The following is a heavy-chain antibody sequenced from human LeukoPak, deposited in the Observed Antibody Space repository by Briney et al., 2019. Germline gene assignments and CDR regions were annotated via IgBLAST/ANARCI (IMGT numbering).Heavy chain of an antibody. D-gene: IGHD6-13*01. CDR2: VYYSGST. V-gene: IGHV4-38-2*02. J-gene: IGHJ5*02. CDR3: ARGPAYSSSLNWFDP. Sequence: SETLSLTCTVSGYSISSGYYWGWIRQPPGKGLEWIGTVYYSGSTYYNPSLKSRVTISVDTSKNQFSLKLSSVTAADTAVYYCARGPAYSSSLNWFDPWGQGTLVTVSS. CDR1: GYSISSGYY.